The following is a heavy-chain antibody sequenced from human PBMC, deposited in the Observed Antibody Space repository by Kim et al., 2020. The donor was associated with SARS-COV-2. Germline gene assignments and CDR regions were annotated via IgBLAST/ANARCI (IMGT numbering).Heavy chain of an antibody. V-gene: IGHV4-34*01. J-gene: IGHJ6*01. D-gene: IGHD3-10*02. CDR2: INHSGNT. CDR1: GGSFSGYY. Sequence: SETLSLTCAVYGGSFSGYYWSWIRQPPGKGLEWIGEINHSGNTNYNPSLKSRVTIIVDTSKNNFSLMLSSVPAADTAVYYCASRATNVRGVYSYYYYYG. CDR3: ASRATNVRGVYSYYYYYG.